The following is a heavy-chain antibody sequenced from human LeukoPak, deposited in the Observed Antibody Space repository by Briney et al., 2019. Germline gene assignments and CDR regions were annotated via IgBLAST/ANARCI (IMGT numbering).Heavy chain of an antibody. CDR3: ARVGSGSFDF. J-gene: IGHJ4*02. V-gene: IGHV4-59*01. CDR1: GGSISTYY. CDR2: IYKSGNT. D-gene: IGHD6-19*01. Sequence: SETLSLTCTVSGGSISTYYWSWIRQPPGKGLEWIGYIYKSGNTNCNPSLKSRVTISVDTSKNQFSLKLSSVTAADTAVYFCARVGSGSFDFWGQGTLVTVSS.